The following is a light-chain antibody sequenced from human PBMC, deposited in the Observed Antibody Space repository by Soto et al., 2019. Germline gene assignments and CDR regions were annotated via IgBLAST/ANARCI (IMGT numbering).Light chain of an antibody. CDR1: SSDVGSYNY. V-gene: IGLV2-14*01. CDR3: QSYDNRLSRLL. J-gene: IGLJ2*01. CDR2: EVS. Sequence: QSVLTQPASVSGSPGQSITISCTGTSSDVGSYNYVSWYQQHPGKVPKLVIYEVSNRPSGISYRFSGAKSGNTASLTISGLQAEDEADYYCQSYDNRLSRLLFGGGTKVTVL.